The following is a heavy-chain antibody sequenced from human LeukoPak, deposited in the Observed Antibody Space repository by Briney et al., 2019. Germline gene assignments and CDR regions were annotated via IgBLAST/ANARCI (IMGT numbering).Heavy chain of an antibody. CDR2: IYYTGRT. J-gene: IGHJ5*02. CDR1: GGSISSSSHS. D-gene: IGHD6-13*01. V-gene: IGHV4-39*01. CDR3: AQSLGSSNWIGNWFDP. Sequence: KSSETLSLTCTVSGGSISSSSHSWGWIRQPPGKGLEWTGSIYYTGRTYYNPSLKSRVTISVDTSKNQLSLKLSSVTAADTAVYYCAQSLGSSNWIGNWFDPWGQGTLVTVSS.